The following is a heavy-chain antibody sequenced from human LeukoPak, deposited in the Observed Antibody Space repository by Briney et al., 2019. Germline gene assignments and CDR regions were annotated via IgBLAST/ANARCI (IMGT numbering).Heavy chain of an antibody. V-gene: IGHV4-34*01. J-gene: IGHJ4*02. CDR2: INHSGST. Sequence: SETLSLTCAVYGGSFSGYYWSWIRQPPGKGLEWIGEINHSGSTNYNPSLKSRVTISVDTSKNQFSLKLSSVTAADTAVYYCAGGRSYYFDYWGQGTLVTVSS. CDR3: AGGRSYYFDY. CDR1: GGSFSGYY. D-gene: IGHD3-3*01.